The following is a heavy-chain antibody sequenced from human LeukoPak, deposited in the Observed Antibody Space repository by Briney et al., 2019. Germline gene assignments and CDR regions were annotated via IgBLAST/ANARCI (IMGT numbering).Heavy chain of an antibody. J-gene: IGHJ6*03. CDR2: IRYDGSNK. CDR1: GFTFSSYG. Sequence: GGSLRLSCAASGFTFSSYGMHWVRQASGKGLEWVAFIRYDGSNKYYADSVKGRFTISRDNSKNTLYLQLNSLRVEDTAVYYCAKNRGAGSHYYYHMNVWGKGTTVTVSS. V-gene: IGHV3-30*02. D-gene: IGHD1-26*01. CDR3: AKNRGAGSHYYYHMNV.